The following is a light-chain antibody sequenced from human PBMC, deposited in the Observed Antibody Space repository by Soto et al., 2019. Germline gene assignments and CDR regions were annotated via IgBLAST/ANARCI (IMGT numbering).Light chain of an antibody. CDR2: DVR. J-gene: IGLJ2*01. CDR1: SSDVGGYNF. Sequence: QSALTQPASVYGSPEHSITISCTGTSSDVGGYNFVSWYQQHPGKAPKFIIYDVRNRPSGVSNRFSGSRSGNTASLTISGLQAEDEADYYCSSYTSSSTVIFGGGTKLTVL. V-gene: IGLV2-14*03. CDR3: SSYTSSSTVI.